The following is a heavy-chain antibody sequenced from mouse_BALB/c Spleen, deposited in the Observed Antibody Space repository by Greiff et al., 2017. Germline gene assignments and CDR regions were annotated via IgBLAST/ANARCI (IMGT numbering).Heavy chain of an antibody. D-gene: IGHD4-1*01. J-gene: IGHJ3*01. CDR3: ARGALGPPFAY. CDR2: ISSGSSTI. V-gene: IGHV5-17*02. CDR1: GFTFSSFG. Sequence: EVQRVESGGGLVQPGGSRKLSCAASGFTFSSFGMHWVRQAPEKGLEWVAYISSGSSTIYYADTVKGRFTISRDNPKNTLFLQMTSLRSEDTAMYYCARGALGPPFAYWGQGTLVTVSA.